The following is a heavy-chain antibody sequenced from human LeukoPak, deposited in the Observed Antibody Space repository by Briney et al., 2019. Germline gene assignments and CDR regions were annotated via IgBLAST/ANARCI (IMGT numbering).Heavy chain of an antibody. J-gene: IGHJ3*02. CDR1: GGSISSSSYY. CDR2: INHSGST. Sequence: SETLSLTCTVSGGSISSSSYYWSWIRQPPGKGLEWIGEINHSGSTNYNPSLKSRVTISVDTSKNQFSLKLSSVTAADTAVYYCARAGDSSSWYQGGSAFDIWGQGTMVTVSS. V-gene: IGHV4-39*07. CDR3: ARAGDSSSWYQGGSAFDI. D-gene: IGHD6-13*01.